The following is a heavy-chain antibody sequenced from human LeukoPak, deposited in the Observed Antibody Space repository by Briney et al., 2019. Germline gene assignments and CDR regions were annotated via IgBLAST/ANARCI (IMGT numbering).Heavy chain of an antibody. CDR2: ISSSSSYI. Sequence: GGSLRLSCAASGFTFSSYSMNWVRQAPGKGLEWVSSISSSSSYIYYADSVKGRFTISRDNAKNSLYLQMNSLRAEDTAVYYCARAVHYSGGLDFDYWGQGTLVTVSS. J-gene: IGHJ4*02. D-gene: IGHD3/OR15-3a*01. V-gene: IGHV3-21*01. CDR3: ARAVHYSGGLDFDY. CDR1: GFTFSSYS.